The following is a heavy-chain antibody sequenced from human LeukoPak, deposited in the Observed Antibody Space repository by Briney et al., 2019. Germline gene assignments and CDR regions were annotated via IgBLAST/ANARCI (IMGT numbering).Heavy chain of an antibody. Sequence: GGSLRLSCAASGFTFSSYEMNWVRQAPGKGLEWVSAITGSGDTTYHAESLKGRFSISRDNSKNTLYLHMNSLRGDDTAVYYCVRGQAMADFWGQGTLVTVSS. CDR1: GFTFSSYE. V-gene: IGHV3-23*01. CDR3: VRGQAMADF. J-gene: IGHJ4*02. D-gene: IGHD3-3*01. CDR2: ITGSGDTT.